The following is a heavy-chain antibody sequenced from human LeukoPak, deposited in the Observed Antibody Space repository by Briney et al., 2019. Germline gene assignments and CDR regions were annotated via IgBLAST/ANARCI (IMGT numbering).Heavy chain of an antibody. D-gene: IGHD4-17*01. Sequence: GGSLRLSCAASGFTFSSYAMSWVRQAPGKGLEWVSSISDDGGATYYADSVKGRFTNSRDNSKNTLYLQMNSMRAEDTAVYFCAKDFNWVTTSFDPWGQGTLVTVSS. CDR3: AKDFNWVTTSFDP. V-gene: IGHV3-23*01. CDR1: GFTFSSYA. J-gene: IGHJ5*02. CDR2: ISDDGGAT.